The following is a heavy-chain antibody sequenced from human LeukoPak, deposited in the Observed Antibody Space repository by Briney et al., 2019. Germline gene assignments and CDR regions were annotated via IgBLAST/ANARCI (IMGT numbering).Heavy chain of an antibody. D-gene: IGHD1-20*01. J-gene: IGHJ4*02. Sequence: ASVKVSCKASGYTFTSYGISWVRQAPGQGVEWMGWISAYNGNTNYAQKLQGRVTMTRDTSISTAYMELSRLRSDDTAVYYCAIGLLKITVTTADSDYWGQGTLVTVSS. CDR3: AIGLLKITVTTADSDY. CDR2: ISAYNGNT. CDR1: GYTFTSYG. V-gene: IGHV1-18*01.